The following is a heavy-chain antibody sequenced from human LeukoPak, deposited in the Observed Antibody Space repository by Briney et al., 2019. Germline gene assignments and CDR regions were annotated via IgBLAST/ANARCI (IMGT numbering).Heavy chain of an antibody. D-gene: IGHD1-26*01. CDR2: MNPNSGNT. Sequence: GASVKVSCKASGYTFTSYDINWVRQATGQGLEWMGWMNPNSGNTGYAQKFQGRVTITTDESTSTAYMELSSLRSEDTAAYYCARTGSPLGKDAFDIWGQGTMVTVSS. CDR1: GYTFTSYD. J-gene: IGHJ3*02. V-gene: IGHV1-8*01. CDR3: ARTGSPLGKDAFDI.